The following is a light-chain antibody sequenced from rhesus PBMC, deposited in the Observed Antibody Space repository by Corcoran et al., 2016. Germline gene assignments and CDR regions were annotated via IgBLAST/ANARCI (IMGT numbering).Light chain of an antibody. CDR2: YAF. J-gene: IGKJ1*01. CDR1: QGISNY. CDR3: QQHNSYPPT. V-gene: IGKV1S14*01. Sequence: DIQMTQSPSSLSASVGDTVTITCRASQGISNYLAWYQQKPGKAPMPLIYYAFNLESGVPSRFSGSGSWTDFNLTISSLQPKDFAIDYCQQHNSYPPTFGQGTKVEIK.